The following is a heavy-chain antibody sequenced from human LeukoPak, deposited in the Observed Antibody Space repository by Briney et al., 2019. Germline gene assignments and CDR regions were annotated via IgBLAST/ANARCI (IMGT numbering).Heavy chain of an antibody. CDR2: IRYDGSNK. CDR3: ATAYYYDSSGYYNSDY. J-gene: IGHJ4*02. Sequence: GGSLRLSCAASGFTFSSYGMHWVRQAPGKGLEWVAFIRYDGSNKYYADSVKGRFTISRDNSKNTLYLQMNSLRAEDTAVYYSATAYYYDSSGYYNSDYWGQGTLVTVSS. V-gene: IGHV3-30*02. D-gene: IGHD3-22*01. CDR1: GFTFSSYG.